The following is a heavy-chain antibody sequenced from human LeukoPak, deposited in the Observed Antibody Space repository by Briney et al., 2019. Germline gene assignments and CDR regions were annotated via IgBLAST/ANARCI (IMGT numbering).Heavy chain of an antibody. V-gene: IGHV4-59*12. D-gene: IGHD5-18*01. J-gene: IGHJ6*02. CDR2: VYHSGGT. CDR1: GVSISSYY. CDR3: ARGSLRGYSYYGMDV. Sequence: SETLSLTCTVSGVSISSYYWHWIRQPPGKGLEWIGEVYHSGGTNYNPSLMSRVTISVDKSKNHFSLRLDSVTAADTAVYFCARGSLRGYSYYGMDVWGQGTTVTVSS.